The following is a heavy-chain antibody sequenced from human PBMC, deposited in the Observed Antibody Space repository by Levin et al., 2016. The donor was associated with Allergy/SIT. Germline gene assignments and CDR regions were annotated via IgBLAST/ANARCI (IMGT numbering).Heavy chain of an antibody. V-gene: IGHV3-23*01. J-gene: IGHJ4*02. Sequence: GESLKISCAASGFTFSSYDMSWVRQAPGKGLEWVSAIGRGGINTYYADSVKGRFTISRDNSKNTLYLQMNSLRADDTALYYCAKDAIAGDGYIDFDYWGQGTLVTVSS. D-gene: IGHD5-24*01. CDR3: AKDAIAGDGYIDFDY. CDR2: IGRGGINT. CDR1: GFTFSSYD.